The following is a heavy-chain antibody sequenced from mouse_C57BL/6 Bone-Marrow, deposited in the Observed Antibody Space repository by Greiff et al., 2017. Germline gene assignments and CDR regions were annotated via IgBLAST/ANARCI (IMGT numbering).Heavy chain of an antibody. J-gene: IGHJ3*01. D-gene: IGHD3-2*02. V-gene: IGHV1-72*01. CDR2: IDPTSGGT. CDR3: ARSRQLRLPWFAY. CDR1: GYTFTSYW. Sequence: VQLQQPGAELVKPGASVKLSCKASGYTFTSYWMHWVKQRPGRGLEWIGRIDPTSGGTKYNEKFKSKATLTVDKPSSTAYMQLSSLTSEDSAVYDSARSRQLRLPWFAYWGQGTLVTVSA.